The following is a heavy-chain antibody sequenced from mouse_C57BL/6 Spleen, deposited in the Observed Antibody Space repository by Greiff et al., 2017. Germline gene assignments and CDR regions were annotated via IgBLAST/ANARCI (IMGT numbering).Heavy chain of an antibody. CDR2: IDPSDSYT. CDR3: ARFPY. J-gene: IGHJ2*01. CDR1: GYTFTGYW. Sequence: VQLQQPGAELVMPGASVKLSCKASGYTFTGYWMHWVKQRPGQGLEWIGEIDPSDSYTNYNQKFKGKSTLTVDKSSSTAYMQLSSLTSEDSAVYYCARFPYWGQGTTLTVSS. V-gene: IGHV1-69*01.